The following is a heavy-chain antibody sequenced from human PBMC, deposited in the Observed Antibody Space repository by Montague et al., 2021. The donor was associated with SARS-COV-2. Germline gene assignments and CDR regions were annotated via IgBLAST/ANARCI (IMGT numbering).Heavy chain of an antibody. V-gene: IGHV3-30*04. J-gene: IGHJ3*02. D-gene: IGHD4-17*01. CDR1: GFTFSSYA. CDR2: ISYDGSNK. Sequence: SLRLSCXASGFTFSSYAMHWVRQAPGKGLEWVAVISYDGSNKYYXDSVKGRFTISRDNSKNTLYLQMNSLRAEDTAFYYCARDADDYGDYGAFDIWGQGTMVTVSS. CDR3: ARDADDYGDYGAFDI.